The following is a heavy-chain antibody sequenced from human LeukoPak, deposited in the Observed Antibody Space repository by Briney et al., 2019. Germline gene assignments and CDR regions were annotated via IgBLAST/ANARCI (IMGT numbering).Heavy chain of an antibody. D-gene: IGHD1-14*01. V-gene: IGHV3-23*01. J-gene: IGHJ3*02. CDR2: ISGST. CDR1: GFTFSSYA. Sequence: GSLRLSCAASGFTFSSYAMNWVRQAPGKGLEWVSAISGSTYYADSVKGRFTISRDNSRNTLYLQMNSRRAEDTALYYCAKENHENAFDIWGQGTMVTVSS. CDR3: AKENHENAFDI.